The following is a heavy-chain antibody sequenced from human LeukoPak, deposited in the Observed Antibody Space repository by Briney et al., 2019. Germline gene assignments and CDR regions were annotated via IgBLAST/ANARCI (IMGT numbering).Heavy chain of an antibody. D-gene: IGHD5-18*01. CDR2: INPSGGST. CDR1: GYIFTNFD. Sequence: ASVKVSCKASGYIFTNFDINWVRQASGQGLEWMGIINPSGGSTSYAQKFQGRVTMTRDMSTSTDYMELSSLRSEDTAVYYCGQSKRGYSYGCVDYWGQGTLVTVSS. V-gene: IGHV1-46*01. CDR3: GQSKRGYSYGCVDY. J-gene: IGHJ4*02.